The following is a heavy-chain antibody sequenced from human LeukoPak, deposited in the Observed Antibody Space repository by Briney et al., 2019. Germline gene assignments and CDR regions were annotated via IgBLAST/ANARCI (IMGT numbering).Heavy chain of an antibody. D-gene: IGHD3-22*01. CDR2: IIPIFGTA. CDR1: GGTFSSYA. J-gene: IGHJ3*02. CDR3: ARLITMIVVGFDAFDI. V-gene: IGHV1-69*13. Sequence: ASVKVSCKASGGTFSSYAISWVRQAPGQGLEWMGGIIPIFGTANYAQKFQGRVTITADESTSTAYMELSSLRPEDTAVYYCARLITMIVVGFDAFDIWGQGTMVTVSS.